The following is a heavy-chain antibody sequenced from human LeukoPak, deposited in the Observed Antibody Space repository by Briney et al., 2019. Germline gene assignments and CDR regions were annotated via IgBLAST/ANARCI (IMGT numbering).Heavy chain of an antibody. CDR3: ARPAGGWYYFDY. V-gene: IGHV3-64*01. Sequence: GGSLRLSCAASGFTFCSYAMHWVRQAPGKGLEYVSAISSNGGSTYYANSVKGRFTISRDNSKNTLYLQMGSLRAEDMAVYYCARPAGGWYYFDYWGQGTLVTVSS. CDR1: GFTFCSYA. CDR2: ISSNGGST. D-gene: IGHD6-19*01. J-gene: IGHJ4*02.